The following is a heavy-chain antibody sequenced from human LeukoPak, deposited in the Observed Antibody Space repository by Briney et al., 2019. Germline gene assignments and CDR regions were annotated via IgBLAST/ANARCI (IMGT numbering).Heavy chain of an antibody. CDR1: GFTFSNYW. J-gene: IGHJ4*02. Sequence: GGSLRLSCAASGFTFSNYWMSWVRQAPGKGLEWVANIREDGSGKYYVDSAKGRFTISRDNAKNSLYVEMNSLRAEDTAVYYCARVEGNGWYENWGQGTPVTVSS. D-gene: IGHD6-19*01. CDR3: ARVEGNGWYEN. CDR2: IREDGSGK. V-gene: IGHV3-7*03.